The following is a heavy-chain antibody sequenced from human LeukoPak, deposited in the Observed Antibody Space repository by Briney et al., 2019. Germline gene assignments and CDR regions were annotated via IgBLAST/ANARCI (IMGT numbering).Heavy chain of an antibody. CDR3: ARVDGSGWYSY. V-gene: IGHV1-69*05. Sequence: ASVKVSCKASGGTFSSYATSWVRQAPGQGLEWMGGIIPIFGTANYAQKCQGRVTITTDESTSTAYMELSSLTSEDTAVYYCARVDGSGWYSYWGQGTLVTVSS. D-gene: IGHD6-19*01. J-gene: IGHJ4*02. CDR1: GGTFSSYA. CDR2: IIPIFGTA.